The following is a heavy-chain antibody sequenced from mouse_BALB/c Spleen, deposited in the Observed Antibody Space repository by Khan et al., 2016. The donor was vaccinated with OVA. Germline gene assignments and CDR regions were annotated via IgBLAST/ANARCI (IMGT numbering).Heavy chain of an antibody. D-gene: IGHD2-10*01. CDR3: ARQPYYHYNIMDY. CDR2: IWNDGTT. Sequence: QVQLKESGPVLAAPSQSLSITCTISGFSLTNYGVHWARQPPGKGLEWLVVIWNDGTTTYNSALKSRLTITKDNSQSQVLLKMNSLQTDDTAIYFCARQPYYHYNIMDYWGQGTSVTVSS. CDR1: GFSLTNYG. V-gene: IGHV2-6-1*01. J-gene: IGHJ4*01.